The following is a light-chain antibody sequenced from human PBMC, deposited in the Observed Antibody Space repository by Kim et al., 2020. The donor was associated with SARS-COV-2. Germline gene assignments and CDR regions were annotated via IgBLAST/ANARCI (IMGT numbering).Light chain of an antibody. CDR1: QSISSR. V-gene: IGKV1-5*03. J-gene: IGKJ2*01. Sequence: IQMTQSPSTLSASVGDRVTITCRASQSISSRLAWYQQKPGKAPKLLIYKASNLETGVPSRFSGSGSGTEFTLTISSLQPDDFATYYCQQYNTYLYTFGQGTKLEI. CDR3: QQYNTYLYT. CDR2: KAS.